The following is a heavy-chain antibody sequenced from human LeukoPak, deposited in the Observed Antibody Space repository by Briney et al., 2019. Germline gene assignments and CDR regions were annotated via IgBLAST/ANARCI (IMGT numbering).Heavy chain of an antibody. CDR3: AKSVGIIRRGAFDI. V-gene: IGHV3-23*01. Sequence: GGSLRLSCSSSGFTFSNYAMSWVRQAPGKGLEWVSGLSGSAATTYYADSAKGRFTISRDNSKNALYLQMNSLRGDDTAIYYCAKSVGIIRRGAFDIWGQGTMVTVSS. CDR1: GFTFSNYA. CDR2: LSGSAATT. D-gene: IGHD3-10*01. J-gene: IGHJ3*02.